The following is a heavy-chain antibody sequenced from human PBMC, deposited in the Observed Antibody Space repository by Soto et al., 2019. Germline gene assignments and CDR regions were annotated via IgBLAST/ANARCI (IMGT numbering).Heavy chain of an antibody. D-gene: IGHD2-15*01. CDR2: IIPIFGTA. CDR1: GGTFSSYA. V-gene: IGHV1-69*01. J-gene: IGHJ5*02. CDR3: AVALDIVVVVAATRGYGFDP. Sequence: QVQLVQSGAEVKKPGSSVKVSCKASGGTFSSYAISWVRQAPGQGLEWMGGIIPIFGTANYAQKFQGRVTITADESTSTAYMELSSLRSEDTAVYYCAVALDIVVVVAATRGYGFDPWGQGTLVTVSS.